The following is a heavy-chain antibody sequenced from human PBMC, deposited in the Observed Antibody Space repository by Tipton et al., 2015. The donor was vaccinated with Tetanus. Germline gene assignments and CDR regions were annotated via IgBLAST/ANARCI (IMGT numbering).Heavy chain of an antibody. CDR3: AKADRSMVTDPSAYFAF. CDR1: GFTFNNYA. V-gene: IGHV3-23*01. D-gene: IGHD5-18*01. Sequence: SLRLSCATSGFTFNNYAMTWVRQAQGKGLEWVLGISGDGDSRYYADSVRGRFSCSRDNSKNTLFLQMNSLRAEDTAVYYCAKADRSMVTDPSAYFAFWGQGPLVTVSS. CDR2: ISGDGDSR. J-gene: IGHJ4*02.